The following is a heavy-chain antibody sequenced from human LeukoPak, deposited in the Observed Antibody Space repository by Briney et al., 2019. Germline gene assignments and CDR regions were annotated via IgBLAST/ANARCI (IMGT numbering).Heavy chain of an antibody. D-gene: IGHD3-3*01. CDR2: IQDDGTEK. V-gene: IGHV3-7*01. CDR3: ARDRAWYDFWSGYLDV. Sequence: GGSLRLSCAASGFTFRSYWMSWVRQAPGKGLEWVANIQDDGTEKNYIDSVQGRFTISRDNAKTSLYLQMNSLRAEDTAVYYCARDRAWYDFWSGYLDVWGQGTTVTVSS. CDR1: GFTFRSYW. J-gene: IGHJ6*02.